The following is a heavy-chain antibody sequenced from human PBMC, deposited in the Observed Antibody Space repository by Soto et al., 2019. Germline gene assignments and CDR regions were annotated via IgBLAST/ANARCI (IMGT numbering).Heavy chain of an antibody. CDR3: AREEGSSSALYYGMDV. CDR2: ISYDENNK. J-gene: IGHJ6*02. D-gene: IGHD6-6*01. Sequence: GGSLRLSCAASGFTFSSYAMHWVRQAPGKGLEWVAVISYDENNKYYADSVKGRFTISRDNSKNTLYLQMNSLRAEDTDVYYCAREEGSSSALYYGMDVWGQGTTVTVSS. V-gene: IGHV3-30-3*01. CDR1: GFTFSSYA.